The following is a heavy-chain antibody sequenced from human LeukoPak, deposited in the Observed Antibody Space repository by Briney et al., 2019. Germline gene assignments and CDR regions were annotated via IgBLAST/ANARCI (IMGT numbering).Heavy chain of an antibody. CDR3: AKDQGGLGNYCSSS. J-gene: IGHJ5*02. D-gene: IGHD6-13*01. Sequence: GSLRLSCGASGFTFTNFAMNWVRQAPGKGLEWVSSISTSGGTTYYADSVEGRFTISRDNSKNTLYLQMNNLRAEDTALYYCAKDQGGLGNYCSSSWGQGALVTVSS. CDR1: GFTFTNFA. CDR2: ISTSGGTT. V-gene: IGHV3-23*01.